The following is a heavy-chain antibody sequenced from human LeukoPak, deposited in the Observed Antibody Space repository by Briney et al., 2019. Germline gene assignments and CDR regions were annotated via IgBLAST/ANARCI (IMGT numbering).Heavy chain of an antibody. J-gene: IGHJ4*02. Sequence: GGSLRLSCAASGFTFSSYGMHWVRQVPGKGPEWVTVISYDGSNKYYADSVKGRFTISRDNAKNTLYLQMNSLRAEDTAVYYCARGSWAMDTAMVPFDYWGQGTLVTVSS. V-gene: IGHV3-30*03. CDR1: GFTFSSYG. CDR3: ARGSWAMDTAMVPFDY. CDR2: ISYDGSNK. D-gene: IGHD5-18*01.